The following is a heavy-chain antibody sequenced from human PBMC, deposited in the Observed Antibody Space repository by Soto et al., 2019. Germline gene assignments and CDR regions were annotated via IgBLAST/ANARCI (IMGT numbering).Heavy chain of an antibody. J-gene: IGHJ6*02. CDR2: ISSSGSTI. CDR1: GFTLSDYY. Sequence: PGGSLRLSCAASGFTLSDYYMSWIRQAPGKGLEWVSYISSSGSTIYYADSVKGRFTISRDNAKNSLYLQMNSLRAEDTAVYYCARDRLIAARQVSYYYGMDVWGQGTTVTVSS. V-gene: IGHV3-11*01. CDR3: ARDRLIAARQVSYYYGMDV. D-gene: IGHD6-6*01.